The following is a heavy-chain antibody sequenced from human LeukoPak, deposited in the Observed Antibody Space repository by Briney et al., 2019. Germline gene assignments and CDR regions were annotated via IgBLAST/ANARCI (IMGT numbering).Heavy chain of an antibody. Sequence: SETLSLTCAVYGGSFSGYYWSWIRQPPGKGLEWIGEINHSGSTNYNPSLKSRVTISVDTSKNQFSLKLSSVTAADTAVYYCARETWNTNEYYFDYWGQGTLVTVSS. D-gene: IGHD1/OR15-1a*01. CDR3: ARETWNTNEYYFDY. CDR1: GGSFSGYY. V-gene: IGHV4-34*01. J-gene: IGHJ4*02. CDR2: INHSGST.